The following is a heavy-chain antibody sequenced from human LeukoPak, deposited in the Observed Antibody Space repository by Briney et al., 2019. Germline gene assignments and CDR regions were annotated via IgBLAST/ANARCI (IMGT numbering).Heavy chain of an antibody. V-gene: IGHV1-8*01. Sequence: ASVKVSCKASGYTFTSYDINWVRQATGQGLEWMGWMNPNSGNTGYAQKFQGRVTMTRNTSISTAYMELSSLRSEDTAVYYCARARRRRSYWGYYFDYWGQGTLVTVSS. CDR3: ARARRRRSYWGYYFDY. CDR2: MNPNSGNT. J-gene: IGHJ4*02. D-gene: IGHD1-26*01. CDR1: GYTFTSYD.